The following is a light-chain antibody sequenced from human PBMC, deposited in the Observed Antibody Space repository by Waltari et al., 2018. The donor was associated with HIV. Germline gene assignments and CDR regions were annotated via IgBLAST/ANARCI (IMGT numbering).Light chain of an antibody. CDR1: QDIGNY. CDR2: DAV. Sequence: DTQMTQSPSSLSSSVGDRITITCQASQDIGNYLNWYQHKPGKAPKLMIYDAVNLEAGVPSRVRGSGSGTHFTFSISSLQPEDIATYYCQQYYDVVYTFAQGTKLDMK. V-gene: IGKV1-33*01. CDR3: QQYYDVVYT. J-gene: IGKJ2*01.